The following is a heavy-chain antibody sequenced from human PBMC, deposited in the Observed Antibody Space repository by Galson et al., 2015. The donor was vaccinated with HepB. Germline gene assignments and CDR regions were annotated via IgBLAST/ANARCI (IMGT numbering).Heavy chain of an antibody. V-gene: IGHV2-70*11. Sequence: PALVKPTQTLTLTCTFSGFSLSTSRMCVSWIRQPPGKALERLARIGWDDEKYYSTSLKTRLTISKYTSKNQLVLTMTNMNPVDTATYYCARMIFRQDYYYYMDVWGKGTTVTVSS. CDR2: IGWDDEK. CDR1: GFSLSTSRMC. CDR3: ARMIFRQDYYYYMDV. D-gene: IGHD3-9*01. J-gene: IGHJ6*03.